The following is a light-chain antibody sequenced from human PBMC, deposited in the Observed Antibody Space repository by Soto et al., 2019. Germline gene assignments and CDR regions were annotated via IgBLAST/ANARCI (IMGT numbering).Light chain of an antibody. J-gene: IGLJ2*01. CDR2: DVH. CDR3: SSYTSGNTFV. CDR1: SSDVGGYNS. V-gene: IGLV2-14*01. Sequence: QPVLTQPASVSGSPGQSITISCAGTSSDVGGYNSVSWYQHHPGKAPKLMVYDVHHRPSGVSNRFSGSKSGNTASLTISGLQAEDEADYYCSSYTSGNTFVFGGGTKLTVL.